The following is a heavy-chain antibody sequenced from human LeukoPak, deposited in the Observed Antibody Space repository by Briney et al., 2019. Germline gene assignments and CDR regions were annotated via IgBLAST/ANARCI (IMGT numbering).Heavy chain of an antibody. CDR3: ATFRGSSGYYHG. CDR1: GFTFSSYG. D-gene: IGHD3-22*01. V-gene: IGHV3-23*01. J-gene: IGHJ4*02. Sequence: GGSLRLSCAASGFTFSSYGMHWVRQAPGKGLEWVSAISGSGGSTYYADSVKGRFTISRDNSKNTLYLQMNSLRAEDTAVYYCATFRGSSGYYHGWGQGTLVTVSS. CDR2: ISGSGGST.